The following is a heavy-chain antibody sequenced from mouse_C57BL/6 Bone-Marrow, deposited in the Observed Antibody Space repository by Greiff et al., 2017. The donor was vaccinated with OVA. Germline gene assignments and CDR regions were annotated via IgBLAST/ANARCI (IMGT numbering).Heavy chain of an antibody. CDR3: TTTGTWFAY. Sequence: QVQLKESGAELVRPGASVTLSCKASGYTFTDYEMHWVKQTPVHGLEWIGAIDPETGGTAYNQKFKGKAILTADKSSSTAYMELRSLTSEDSAVYYCTTTGTWFAYWGQGTLVTVSA. D-gene: IGHD4-1*01. CDR2: IDPETGGT. J-gene: IGHJ3*01. V-gene: IGHV1-15*01. CDR1: GYTFTDYE.